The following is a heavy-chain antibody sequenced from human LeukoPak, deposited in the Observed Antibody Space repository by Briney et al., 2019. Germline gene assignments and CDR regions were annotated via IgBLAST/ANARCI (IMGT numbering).Heavy chain of an antibody. CDR2: INHSGST. V-gene: IGHV4-34*01. J-gene: IGHJ6*02. Sequence: PSETLSLTCAVYGGSFSGYYWSWIRQPPGKGLEWIGEINHSGSTNYNPSLKSRVTISVDTSKNQFSLKLSSVTAADTAVYYCARGISIFGVVIASNYYYYGMDVWGQGTLVTVSS. D-gene: IGHD3-3*01. CDR1: GGSFSGYY. CDR3: ARGISIFGVVIASNYYYYGMDV.